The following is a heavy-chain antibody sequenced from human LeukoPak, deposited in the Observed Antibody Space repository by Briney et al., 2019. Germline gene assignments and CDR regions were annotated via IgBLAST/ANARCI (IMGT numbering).Heavy chain of an antibody. CDR3: ARGRYCSSTNCYKVYYYYMGV. Sequence: ASVKVSCKASGYTLTSYGISWVRQAPGQGLEWMGWISTYNGNTNYAQKFQGRVTMTTDTSTSTSYMELRSLRSDDTAVYYCARGRYCSSTNCYKVYYYYMGVWGKGTTVTVSS. CDR2: ISTYNGNT. J-gene: IGHJ6*03. D-gene: IGHD2-2*02. CDR1: GYTLTSYG. V-gene: IGHV1-18*04.